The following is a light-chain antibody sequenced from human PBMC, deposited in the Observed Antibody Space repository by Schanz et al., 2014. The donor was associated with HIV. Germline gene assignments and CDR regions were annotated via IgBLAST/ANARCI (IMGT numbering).Light chain of an antibody. V-gene: IGLV2-14*02. CDR1: SSDVGSYNL. J-gene: IGLJ1*01. CDR2: EVT. Sequence: QSALTQPASVSGSPGQSITISCTGTSSDVGSYNLVSWYRQHPGKVPKVMIYEVTKRPSGVSNRFSGSKSGNTASLTVSGLQAEDEADYYCSSYAGRYNYFVFGPGTKLTVL. CDR3: SSYAGRYNYFV.